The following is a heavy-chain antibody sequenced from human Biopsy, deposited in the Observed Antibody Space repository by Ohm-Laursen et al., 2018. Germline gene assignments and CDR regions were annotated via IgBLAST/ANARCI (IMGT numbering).Heavy chain of an antibody. V-gene: IGHV4-39*01. J-gene: IGHJ5*02. Sequence: SETLSLTCTVSGGSISSSTTYYWAWLRQPPGKGLECIGSIYNTETTFYNPSLNSRVTISVDTSTNQFSLKVSSVTAADTALYFCARHPTGFWFDPWGHGTLVTVSS. CDR2: IYNTETT. CDR1: GGSISSSTTYY. CDR3: ARHPTGFWFDP.